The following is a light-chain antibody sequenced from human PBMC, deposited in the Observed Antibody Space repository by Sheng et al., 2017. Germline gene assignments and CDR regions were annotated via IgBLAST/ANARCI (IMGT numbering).Light chain of an antibody. CDR2: GAS. J-gene: IGKJ4*01. CDR3: QQYGSSPGLT. CDR1: QSVSNN. V-gene: IGKV3-15*01. Sequence: EIVMTQSPATLSVSPGERATLSCRASQSVSNNLVWYQQKPGQAPRLLIYGASTRATGIPARFIGSGSGTEFTLTINRLEPEDFAVYYCQQYGSSPGLTFGGGTKVEIK.